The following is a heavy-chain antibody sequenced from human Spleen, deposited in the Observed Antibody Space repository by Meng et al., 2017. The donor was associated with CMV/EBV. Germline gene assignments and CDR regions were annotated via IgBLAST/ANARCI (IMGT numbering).Heavy chain of an antibody. CDR1: GFIFTDYY. Sequence: GESLKISCAASGFIFTDYYMTWIRQAPGKGLEWISYISPSSTSIYYADSVKGRFTVSRDNAKNSLYLQMNSLRAEDTAVYYCARLGAHGSYYYGMDVWGQGTTVTVSS. V-gene: IGHV3-11*04. D-gene: IGHD3-16*01. J-gene: IGHJ6*02. CDR3: ARLGAHGSYYYGMDV. CDR2: ISPSSTSI.